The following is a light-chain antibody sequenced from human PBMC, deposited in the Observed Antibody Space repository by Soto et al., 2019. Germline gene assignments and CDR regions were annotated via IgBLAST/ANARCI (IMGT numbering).Light chain of an antibody. CDR3: SSYTSSSTRV. J-gene: IGLJ1*01. CDR2: EVS. CDR1: SSDVGAYDY. V-gene: IGLV2-14*03. Sequence: QAALTQPASVYGSPGQSITISCTGTSSDVGAYDYVSWYQQHPDKAPKLMIYEVSNRPSGVSNRFSGSKSVNTATLTISGLQADDEADYYCSSYTSSSTRVFGTGTKLTVL.